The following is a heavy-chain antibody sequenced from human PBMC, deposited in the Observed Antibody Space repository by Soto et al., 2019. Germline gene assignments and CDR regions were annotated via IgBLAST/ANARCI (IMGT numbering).Heavy chain of an antibody. J-gene: IGHJ6*02. D-gene: IGHD3-10*01. Sequence: SETLSLTCTVSGGSINSGDYYWTWVRQPPGKGLEWIGNIFHSGSTYYTPSLQSRVTISLDTSKNHFSLKLSSVTPADTAVYYCARDRYYGSGTYYNFYSGMDVWGHGTTVTVSS. CDR3: ARDRYYGSGTYYNFYSGMDV. V-gene: IGHV4-30-4*01. CDR1: GGSINSGDYY. CDR2: IFHSGST.